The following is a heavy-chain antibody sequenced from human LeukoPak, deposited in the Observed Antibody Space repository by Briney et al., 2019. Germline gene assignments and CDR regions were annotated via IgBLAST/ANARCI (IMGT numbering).Heavy chain of an antibody. V-gene: IGHV3-7*04. J-gene: IGHJ3*02. D-gene: IGHD3-10*01. CDR2: IKQDGSEK. Sequence: GGSLRLSCVASGFVFSSYDMSWVRQAPGKGLEWVANIKQDGSEKYYVDSVKGRFTISRDNAKNSLYLQMNSLRAEDTAVYYCARVDYCGSGSYFHDAFDIWGQGTMVSAS. CDR1: GFVFSSYD. CDR3: ARVDYCGSGSYFHDAFDI.